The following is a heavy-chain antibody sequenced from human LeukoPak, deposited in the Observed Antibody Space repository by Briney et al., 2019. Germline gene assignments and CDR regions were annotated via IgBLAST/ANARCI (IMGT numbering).Heavy chain of an antibody. Sequence: GGSLRLSCAASGFTFSSYGMHWVRQAPGKGLEWVAFIRYDGSNKYYADSVKGRFTISRDNSKNTLYLQMNSLRAEDTAVYYCARADPSSSYVDIVATRYWGQGTLVTVSS. D-gene: IGHD5-12*01. CDR1: GFTFSSYG. CDR2: IRYDGSNK. V-gene: IGHV3-30*02. J-gene: IGHJ4*02. CDR3: ARADPSSSYVDIVATRY.